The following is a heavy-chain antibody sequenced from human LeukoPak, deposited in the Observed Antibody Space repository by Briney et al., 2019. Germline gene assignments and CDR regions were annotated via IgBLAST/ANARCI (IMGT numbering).Heavy chain of an antibody. CDR3: AKDPARKPWNLMVPQVGRYRTNYYYYMDV. CDR2: ISYDGSNK. J-gene: IGHJ6*03. V-gene: IGHV3-30*18. CDR1: GFTFSSYG. Sequence: PGGSLRLSCAASGFTFSSYGMHWVRQAPGKGLEWVAVISYDGSNKYYADSVKGRFTISRDNSKNTLYLQMNSLRAEDTAVYYCAKDPARKPWNLMVPQVGRYRTNYYYYMDVWGKGTTVTISS. D-gene: IGHD3-10*01.